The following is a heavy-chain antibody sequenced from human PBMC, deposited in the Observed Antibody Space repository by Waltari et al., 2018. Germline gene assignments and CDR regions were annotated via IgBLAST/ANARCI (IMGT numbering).Heavy chain of an antibody. J-gene: IGHJ4*02. V-gene: IGHV3-74*01. Sequence: SCAASGITFSRYWMHWVRQAPGKGLVWVSRINSDGSSTSYADSVKGRFTISRDNAKNTLYLQMNSLRAEDTAVYYCATCYYYDSSGNYYVSDYWGQGTLVTVSS. D-gene: IGHD3-22*01. CDR1: GITFSRYW. CDR2: INSDGSST. CDR3: ATCYYYDSSGNYYVSDY.